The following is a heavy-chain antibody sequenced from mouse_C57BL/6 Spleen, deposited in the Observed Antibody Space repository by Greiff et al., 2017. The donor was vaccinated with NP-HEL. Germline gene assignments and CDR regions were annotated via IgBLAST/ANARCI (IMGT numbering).Heavy chain of an antibody. CDR2: IDPETGGT. J-gene: IGHJ4*01. Sequence: VKLPESGAELVRPGASVTLSCTASGFTFTDYEMHWVKQTPVHGLEWIGAIDPETGGTAYNQKVKGKAILTADKSSSTAYMELRSLTSEDSAIYYCTRRTPPYVATNAMDDWGQGTSVTVSS. D-gene: IGHD1-1*01. CDR3: TRRTPPYVATNAMDD. V-gene: IGHV1-15*01. CDR1: GFTFTDYE.